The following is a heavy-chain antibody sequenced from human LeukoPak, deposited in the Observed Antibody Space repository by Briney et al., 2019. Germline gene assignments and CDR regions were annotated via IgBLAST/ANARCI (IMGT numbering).Heavy chain of an antibody. D-gene: IGHD2-15*01. CDR3: AKDRAGYCSGGSCYRSDY. J-gene: IGHJ4*02. Sequence: GGSLRLSCAASGFTFSSYGMHWVRQAPGKGLEWVAVISYDGSNKYYADSVKGRFTISRDNSKNTLYLQMNSLRAEDTAAYYCAKDRAGYCSGGSCYRSDYWGQGTLVTVSS. CDR1: GFTFSSYG. CDR2: ISYDGSNK. V-gene: IGHV3-30*18.